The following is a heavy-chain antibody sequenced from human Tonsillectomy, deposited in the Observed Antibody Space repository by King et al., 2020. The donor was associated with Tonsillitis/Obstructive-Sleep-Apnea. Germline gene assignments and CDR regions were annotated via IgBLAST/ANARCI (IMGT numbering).Heavy chain of an antibody. CDR3: ARMGVGTDIVVVPAAIYFDY. CDR1: GFSLSNARMG. J-gene: IGHJ4*02. D-gene: IGHD2-2*01. CDR2: IFSNDEK. Sequence: TLKESGPVLVKPTETLTLTCTVSGFSLSNARMGVSWIRQPPGKALEWLAHIFSNDEKSYTTSLKRRPTISKDTSKSQVVLTMTNMDPVDTATNYCARMGVGTDIVVVPAAIYFDYWGQGTLVTVSS. V-gene: IGHV2-26*01.